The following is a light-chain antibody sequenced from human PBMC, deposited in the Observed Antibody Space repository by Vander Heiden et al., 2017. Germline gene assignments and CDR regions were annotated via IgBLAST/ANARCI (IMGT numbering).Light chain of an antibody. CDR1: SSDVGGYNY. J-gene: IGLJ2*01. CDR3: SSYTSSSTLGV. V-gene: IGLV2-14*01. CDR2: DVS. Sequence: QSALTKPASASGSPGEAITISCTGTSSDVGGYNYVSWYQQHPVKAPKLMIYDVSNRPSGVSNRFSGSKSGNTASLTISGLQAEDEADYYCSSYTSSSTLGVFGGGTKLTVL.